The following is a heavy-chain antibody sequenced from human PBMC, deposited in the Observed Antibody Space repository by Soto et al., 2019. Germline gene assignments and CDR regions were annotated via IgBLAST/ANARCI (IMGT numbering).Heavy chain of an antibody. Sequence: SETLSLTCAVYGGSFSGYYWTWIRQPPGTGLEWIGEINHSGSTNYNPSLKSRVTISVDTSKNQSSLKLTSVTAADTAVYYCARDKITGLFDYWGQGTPVTVSS. CDR2: INHSGST. J-gene: IGHJ4*02. CDR1: GGSFSGYY. V-gene: IGHV4-34*01. D-gene: IGHD2-8*02. CDR3: ARDKITGLFDY.